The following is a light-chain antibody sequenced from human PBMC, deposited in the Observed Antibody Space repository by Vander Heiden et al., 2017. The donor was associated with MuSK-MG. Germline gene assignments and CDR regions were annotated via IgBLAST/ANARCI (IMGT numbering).Light chain of an antibody. J-gene: IGKJ1*01. CDR3: QHEYNLPRT. CDR1: QDIRNH. V-gene: IGKV1-33*01. CDR2: DAS. Sequence: DIEMTQSPSSLSASVGDTVTITCQASQDIRNHLNWYQQKPGKAPKLLIYDASNFVTGVPLTFSGSGSGTDFTFAIISLQPEDLATSYCQHEYNLPRTFGQRTKVEIK.